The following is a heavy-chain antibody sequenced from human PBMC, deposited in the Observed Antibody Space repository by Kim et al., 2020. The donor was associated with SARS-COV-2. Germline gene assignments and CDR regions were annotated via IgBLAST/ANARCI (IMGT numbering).Heavy chain of an antibody. Sequence: SVKVSCKASGGTFSSYAISWVRQAPGQGLEWMGRIIPILGIANYAQKFQGRVTITADKSTSTAYMELSSLRSEDTAVYYCASLPPFEGAFDIWGQGTMVTVSS. CDR2: IIPILGIA. J-gene: IGHJ3*02. D-gene: IGHD3-10*01. CDR1: GGTFSSYA. CDR3: ASLPPFEGAFDI. V-gene: IGHV1-69*04.